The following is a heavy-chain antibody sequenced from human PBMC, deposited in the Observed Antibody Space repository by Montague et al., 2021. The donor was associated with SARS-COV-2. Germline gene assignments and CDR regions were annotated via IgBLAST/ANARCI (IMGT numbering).Heavy chain of an antibody. V-gene: IGHV4-59*01. CDR3: AGDRGLSGFYGYDPLYFYGMDV. CDR2: IYGSGST. D-gene: IGHD5-12*01. CDR1: GASIRDYY. Sequence: SETLSLTCTVSGASIRDYYWSWIRQPPGKGLEWIGYIYGSGSTKSNPSLTSRLIMSADTSRNQFSLTLSSVTTADTAVYYCAGDRGLSGFYGYDPLYFYGMDVWGQGTTVIVSS. J-gene: IGHJ6*02.